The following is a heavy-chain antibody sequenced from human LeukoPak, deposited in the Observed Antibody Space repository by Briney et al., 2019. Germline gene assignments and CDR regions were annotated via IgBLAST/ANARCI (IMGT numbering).Heavy chain of an antibody. J-gene: IGHJ4*02. CDR1: GGTFISYA. D-gene: IGHD3-22*01. Sequence: ASVKVSCKASGGTFISYAISWVRQAPGQGLEWMGGIIPIFGTANYAQKFQGRVTITADESTSTAYMELSSLRSEDTAVYYCARGPNYYDSSGYYYVSYFDYWGQGTLVTVSS. CDR2: IIPIFGTA. V-gene: IGHV1-69*13. CDR3: ARGPNYYDSSGYYYVSYFDY.